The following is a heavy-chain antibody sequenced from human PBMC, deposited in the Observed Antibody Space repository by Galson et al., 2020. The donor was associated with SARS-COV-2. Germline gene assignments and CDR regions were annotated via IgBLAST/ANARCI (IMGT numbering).Heavy chain of an antibody. D-gene: IGHD3-9*01. CDR1: GGSVTSRSYF. CDR3: ARQSIAIELWLEGGDWFDP. CDR2: SHYSGKI. Sequence: SETLSLTCIVSGGSVTSRSYFWGWIRQPPGKGLEWIGSSHYSGKIYYTPSLKSRVTISVDTSKNQFSLRLHSVTAADTAVYYCARQSIAIELWLEGGDWFDPWGQGTLVTVSS. V-gene: IGHV4-39*01. J-gene: IGHJ5*02.